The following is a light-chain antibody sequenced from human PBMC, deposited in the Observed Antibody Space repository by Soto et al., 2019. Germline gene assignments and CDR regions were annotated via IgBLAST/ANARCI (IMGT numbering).Light chain of an antibody. V-gene: IGKV1-39*01. J-gene: IGKJ3*01. Sequence: DIQMTQSPSSLSASVGDRVAITCRSSQSISDYLNWYQQKPGKALKLVIYGASNLQSGVPPRFSGSGSGSEFTLTISGLRPDEFAIYFCQRSYSLPLTFGPGTKVDV. CDR2: GAS. CDR1: QSISDY. CDR3: QRSYSLPLT.